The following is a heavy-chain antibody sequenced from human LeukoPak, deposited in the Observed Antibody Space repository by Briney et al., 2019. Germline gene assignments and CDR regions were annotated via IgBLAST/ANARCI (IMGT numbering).Heavy chain of an antibody. CDR2: INHSGST. D-gene: IGHD3-22*01. Sequence: PSETLSLTCTVSGGSISSGSYYWGWIRQPPGKGLEWIGEINHSGSTNYNPSLKSRVTISVDTSKNQFSLKLSSVTAADTAVYYCARLRRPASWTYDSSGYYYGGVNWFDPWGQGTLVTVSS. J-gene: IGHJ5*02. CDR1: GGSISSGSYY. V-gene: IGHV4-39*07. CDR3: ARLRRPASWTYDSSGYYYGGVNWFDP.